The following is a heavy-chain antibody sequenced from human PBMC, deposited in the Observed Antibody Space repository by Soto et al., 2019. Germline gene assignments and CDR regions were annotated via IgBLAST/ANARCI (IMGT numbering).Heavy chain of an antibody. CDR1: GGSISSSSYY. V-gene: IGHV4-39*01. Sequence: QLQLQESGPGLVKPSETLSLTCTVSGGSISSSSYYWGWIRQPPGKGLEWIGNIYYSGSTYYNPSLKSRVTISVDTSKNQFSLKLSLVTAADTAVYYCARRGSGGIAVAGTSFDYWGQGTLVTVSS. CDR3: ARRGSGGIAVAGTSFDY. D-gene: IGHD6-19*01. J-gene: IGHJ4*02. CDR2: IYYSGST.